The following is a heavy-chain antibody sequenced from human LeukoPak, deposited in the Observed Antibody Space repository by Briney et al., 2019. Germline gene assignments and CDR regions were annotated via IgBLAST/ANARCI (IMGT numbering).Heavy chain of an antibody. CDR3: ARHIMSGPFDY. J-gene: IGHJ4*02. Sequence: SETLSLTCAVYGGSFSGYYWSWIRQPPGKGLEWIGYIYYSGSTNYNPSLKSRVTISVDTSKNQFSLKLSSVTAADTAVYYCARHIMSGPFDYWGQGTLVTVSS. CDR1: GGSFSGYY. CDR2: IYYSGST. V-gene: IGHV4-59*08.